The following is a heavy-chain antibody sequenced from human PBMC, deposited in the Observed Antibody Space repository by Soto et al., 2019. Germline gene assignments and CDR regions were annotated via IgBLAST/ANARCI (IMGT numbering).Heavy chain of an antibody. J-gene: IGHJ4*02. CDR1: GFIFTSYI. CDR2: VSYDGSKK. V-gene: IGHV3-30*01. CDR3: ASDMVLLFDCNFDS. Sequence: QVQLVESGGGVVQPRRSLRLCCAASGFIFTSYIVHWVRQAPGKGLEWVASVSYDGSKKDYADSVKGRFSISRDNSKNTFYLQMNSLSTEYTAVYYCASDMVLLFDCNFDSWGQGTLVTVSS. D-gene: IGHD3-10*01.